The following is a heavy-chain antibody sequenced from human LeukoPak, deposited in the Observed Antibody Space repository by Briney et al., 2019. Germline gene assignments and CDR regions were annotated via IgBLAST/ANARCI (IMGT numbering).Heavy chain of an antibody. CDR1: GFTFEYYA. D-gene: IGHD1-26*01. V-gene: IGHV3-9*01. Sequence: GGSLRLSCAASGFTFEYYALQWVRQARGKGREWGSGISRNSGNTGYADSVKGRFTISRDNAKNSLFLQMNSLRAEDTALYYCAKDISGGNGWQFFYYMDVWGKGTTVTVSS. CDR2: ISRNSGNT. J-gene: IGHJ6*03. CDR3: AKDISGGNGWQFFYYMDV.